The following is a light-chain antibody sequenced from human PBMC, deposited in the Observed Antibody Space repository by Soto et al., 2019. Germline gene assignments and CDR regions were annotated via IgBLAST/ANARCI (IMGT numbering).Light chain of an antibody. Sequence: EIVLTQSPGTLSLSPGERAALSCRASQSVSNSYIAWYQQKPGQAPRLLIYGASSRATGIPERFGGSGSGTDFTLSITRLEPEDFAVYYCQQYDNLPRTFGQGTRLEIK. CDR1: QSVSNSY. J-gene: IGKJ2*01. CDR2: GAS. CDR3: QQYDNLPRT. V-gene: IGKV3-20*01.